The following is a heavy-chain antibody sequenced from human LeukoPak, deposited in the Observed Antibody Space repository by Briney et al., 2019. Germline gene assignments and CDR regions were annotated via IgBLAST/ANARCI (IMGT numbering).Heavy chain of an antibody. CDR1: GGSISSTSYY. J-gene: IGHJ5*02. CDR3: ARAQWELLSWFDP. V-gene: IGHV4-39*07. Sequence: SETLSLTCTVSGGSISSTSYYWGWIRQPPGKGLEWIGSIYYSGSTNYNPSLKSRVTISVDTSKNQFSLKLSSVTAADTAVYYCARAQWELLSWFDPWGQGTLVTVSS. CDR2: IYYSGST. D-gene: IGHD1-26*01.